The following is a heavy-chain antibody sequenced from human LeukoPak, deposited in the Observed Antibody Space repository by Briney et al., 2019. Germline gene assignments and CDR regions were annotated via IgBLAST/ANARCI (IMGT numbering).Heavy chain of an antibody. V-gene: IGHV4-59*02. CDR3: ARYPGASGDSYYFDY. CDR1: GGSVTTYH. J-gene: IGHJ4*02. Sequence: SETLSLTCTVSGGSVTTYHWSWIRQPPGKGLEWIGYIYYSGSINYNPSLNSRVTISLDTSKNEFSLKLRSVAAADTAVYYCARYPGASGDSYYFDYWGQGTRVTVSS. D-gene: IGHD4-17*01. CDR2: IYYSGSI.